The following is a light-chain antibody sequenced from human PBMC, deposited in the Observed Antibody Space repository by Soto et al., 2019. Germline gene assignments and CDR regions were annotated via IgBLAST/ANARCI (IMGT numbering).Light chain of an antibody. CDR1: RSDGGGYNY. CDR2: EVS. CDR3: SSYTSTDTLVV. Sequence: QSALTQPASVSGSPGQSITISCTGTRSDGGGYNYVSWYQQHPGTAPKLIIYEVSNRPSGVSNRFSGSKSGNTASLTISGLQAEDEADYYCSSYTSTDTLVVFGTGTKVTGL. J-gene: IGLJ1*01. V-gene: IGLV2-14*01.